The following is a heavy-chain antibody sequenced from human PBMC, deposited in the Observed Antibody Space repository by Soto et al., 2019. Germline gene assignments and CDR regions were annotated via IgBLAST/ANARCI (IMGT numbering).Heavy chain of an antibody. V-gene: IGHV4-59*01. Sequence: SEPLSLTCTVSGCSISSYSWSWIRQPPEKGLEWIGYIYYSWNTNYNPSLTNYNPSLKSRVTISVDTSKNQFSLKLSSVTAADTAVYYCARENYYGSGSYYNVGDWFDPWGQGTLVTVSS. CDR1: GCSISSYS. D-gene: IGHD3-10*01. CDR2: IYYSWNTNYNPSLT. CDR3: ARENYYGSGSYYNVGDWFDP. J-gene: IGHJ5*02.